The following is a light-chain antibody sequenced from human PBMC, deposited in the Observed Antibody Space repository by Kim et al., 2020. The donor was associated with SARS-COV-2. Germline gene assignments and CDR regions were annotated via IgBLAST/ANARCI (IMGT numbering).Light chain of an antibody. V-gene: IGKV1-17*01. CDR2: GAS. CDR1: QDIIND. CDR3: LQHNTYPIT. J-gene: IGKJ5*01. Sequence: ASVGDRVTITGRASQDIINDLGWYQQNPGRAPKRLIYGASSLQSGVPSRFSGSGSGTEFTLTISSVQPEDFATYFCLQHNTYPITFGQGTRLEIK.